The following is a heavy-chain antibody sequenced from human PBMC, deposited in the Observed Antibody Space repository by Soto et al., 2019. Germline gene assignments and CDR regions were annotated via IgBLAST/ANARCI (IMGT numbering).Heavy chain of an antibody. V-gene: IGHV1-69*06. CDR2: IIPTFGTA. J-gene: IGHJ3*02. Sequence: QVQLVQSGAEMREPGSSVKVSCKASGGTFSSSAINWLRQAPGQGPEWMGGIIPTFGTANYIEKFRGRVTITADTSTSTAYMEVSSLTSEDTAMYFCARSETAGHRGFDSWGQGTMVTVS. CDR3: ARSETAGHRGFDS. CDR1: GGTFSSSA. D-gene: IGHD6-19*01.